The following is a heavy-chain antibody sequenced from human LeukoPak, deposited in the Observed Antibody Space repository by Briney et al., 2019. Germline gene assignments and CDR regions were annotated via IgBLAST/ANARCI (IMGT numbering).Heavy chain of an antibody. D-gene: IGHD3-22*01. J-gene: IGHJ4*02. V-gene: IGHV4-39*07. CDR1: GGSISSSSYY. CDR2: IYYSGST. Sequence: SETLSLTCTVSGGSISSSSYYWGWIRQPPGKGLEWIGSIYYSGSTYYNPSLKSRVTISVDTSKNQFSLKLSSVTAADTAVYYCARGFTGYYYDSSTYYFDYWGQGTLVTVSS. CDR3: ARGFTGYYYDSSTYYFDY.